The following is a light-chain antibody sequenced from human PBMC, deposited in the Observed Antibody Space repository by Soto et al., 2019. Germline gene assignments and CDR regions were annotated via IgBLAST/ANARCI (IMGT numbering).Light chain of an antibody. CDR3: SSYVVTNNVV. J-gene: IGLJ2*01. Sequence: QSALTQPPSASGSPGQSVTISCTGTSSDVGGYNFVSWYQQHPGKAPQLLIFEVSKRPSGVPDRFSGSKSGNTASLTVSGLQAEDEADYYCSSYVVTNNVVFGGGTKLTVL. CDR1: SSDVGGYNF. CDR2: EVS. V-gene: IGLV2-8*01.